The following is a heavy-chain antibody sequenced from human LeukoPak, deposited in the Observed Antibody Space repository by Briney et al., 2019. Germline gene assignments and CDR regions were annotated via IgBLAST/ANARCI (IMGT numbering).Heavy chain of an antibody. CDR3: ARIPFSMYSSSWSYFDY. V-gene: IGHV2-70*04. CDR2: IDWDDDK. D-gene: IGHD6-13*01. Sequence: SGPTLVNPTQTLTLTCTFSGFSLSTSGMRVSWIRQPPGKALEWLARIDWDDDKFYSTSLKTRLTISKDTSKNQVVLTMTNMDPVDTATYYCARIPFSMYSSSWSYFDYWGQETLVTVSS. CDR1: GFSLSTSGMR. J-gene: IGHJ4*02.